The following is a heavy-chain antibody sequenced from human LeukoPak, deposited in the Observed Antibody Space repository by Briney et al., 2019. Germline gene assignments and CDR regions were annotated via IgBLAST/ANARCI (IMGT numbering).Heavy chain of an antibody. CDR3: ARTKDPAYSYGLFDY. J-gene: IGHJ4*02. Sequence: ASVKVSCKASGYTFTSYGISWVRQAPGQGLEWMGWISAYNGNTSYAQKLQGRVTMTTDTSTSTAYMELRSLRSDDTAVYYCARTKDPAYSYGLFDYWGQGTLVTVSS. CDR2: ISAYNGNT. V-gene: IGHV1-18*01. D-gene: IGHD5-18*01. CDR1: GYTFTSYG.